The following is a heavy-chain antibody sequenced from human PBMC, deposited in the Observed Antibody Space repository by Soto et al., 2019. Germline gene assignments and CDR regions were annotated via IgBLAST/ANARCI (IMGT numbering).Heavy chain of an antibody. CDR3: ARKDYYGAGIYYFDH. J-gene: IGHJ4*02. CDR1: GYTSTAYP. Sequence: QVQLVQSGAEVKKPGASVKVSCKASGYTSTAYPMHWVRQAPGQRLEWMGWINVANGDTGYSQKFQGRVTVNRDTSASTVYMELSSLTSEDTAVYYCARKDYYGAGIYYFDHWGQGTLVTVSS. V-gene: IGHV1-3*01. CDR2: INVANGDT. D-gene: IGHD3-10*01.